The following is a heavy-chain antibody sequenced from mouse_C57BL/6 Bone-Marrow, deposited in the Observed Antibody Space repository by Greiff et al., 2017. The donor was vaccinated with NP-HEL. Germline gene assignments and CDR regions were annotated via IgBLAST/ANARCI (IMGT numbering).Heavy chain of an antibody. V-gene: IGHV2-2*01. Sequence: VQLQESGPGLVQPSQSLSITCTVSGFSLTSYGVHWVRQSPGKGLEWLGVIWSGGSTDYNAAFISRLSISKDNSKSQVFFKMNSLQADDTAIYYCARKGSIYYGSNYYAMDYWGQGTSVTVSS. CDR2: IWSGGST. D-gene: IGHD1-1*01. J-gene: IGHJ4*01. CDR1: GFSLTSYG. CDR3: ARKGSIYYGSNYYAMDY.